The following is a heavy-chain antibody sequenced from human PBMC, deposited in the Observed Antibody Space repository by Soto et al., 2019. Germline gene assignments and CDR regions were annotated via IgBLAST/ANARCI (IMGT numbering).Heavy chain of an antibody. D-gene: IGHD3-3*01. J-gene: IGHJ5*02. Sequence: PGGSLRLSCAASGFTFSSYSTNWFRQAPGKGLEWVSSISSSSSYIYYADSVKGRFTISRDNAKSSLYLQMNSLRAEDTAVYYCARDPVLSRAVADNWFDPWGQGTLVTVS. CDR2: ISSSSSYI. CDR1: GFTFSSYS. V-gene: IGHV3-21*01. CDR3: ARDPVLSRAVADNWFDP.